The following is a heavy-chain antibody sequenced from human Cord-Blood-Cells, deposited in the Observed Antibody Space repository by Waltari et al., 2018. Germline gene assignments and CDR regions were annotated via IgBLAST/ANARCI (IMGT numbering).Heavy chain of an antibody. Sequence: QLQLQESGPGLVKPSETLSLTCTVSGGSISSSSYYWGWIHQPPGKGLEWIGSIYYSGSPSYNPSLKSRVTISVDTSKNQFSLKLSSVTAADTAAYYCASAWSIAARPESWYFDLWGRGTLVTVSS. CDR1: GGSISSSSYY. CDR3: ASAWSIAARPESWYFDL. J-gene: IGHJ2*01. D-gene: IGHD6-6*01. CDR2: IYYSGSP. V-gene: IGHV4-39*01.